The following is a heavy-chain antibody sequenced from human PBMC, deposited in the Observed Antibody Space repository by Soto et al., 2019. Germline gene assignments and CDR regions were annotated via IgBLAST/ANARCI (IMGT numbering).Heavy chain of an antibody. V-gene: IGHV3-48*03. CDR2: VSSRGSAI. J-gene: IGHJ4*02. CDR1: EFIISPYD. D-gene: IGHD3-22*01. Sequence: PGGALSLSCTASEFIISPYDMSWIRQAPAKVLVLVSFVSSRGSAIYYAASVEGRFTISRDNAKNSLYLQMNNLRAEDTAVYYCASDVAYYDGSTYAPFGYWGQGTLVTVSS. CDR3: ASDVAYYDGSTYAPFGY.